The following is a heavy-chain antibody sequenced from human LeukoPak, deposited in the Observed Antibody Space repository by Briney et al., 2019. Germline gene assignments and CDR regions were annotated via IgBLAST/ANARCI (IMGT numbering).Heavy chain of an antibody. CDR1: GFTVSSNY. CDR3: ARDRYGDSVALDFWYFDL. V-gene: IGHV3-53*01. D-gene: IGHD4-17*01. J-gene: IGHJ2*01. CDR2: IYSGGST. Sequence: GGSLRLSCAASGFTVSSNYMSWVRQAPGKGLEWVSVIYSGGSTYYADPVKGRFTISRDNGETSLFLQMTSLRDDDTAVYYCARDRYGDSVALDFWYFDLWGRGTLVTVSS.